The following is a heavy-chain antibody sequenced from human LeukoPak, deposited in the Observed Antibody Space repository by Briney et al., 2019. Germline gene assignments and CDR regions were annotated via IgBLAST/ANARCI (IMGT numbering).Heavy chain of an antibody. CDR2: VYYSGST. CDR3: ARGHSYGYGWFDP. V-gene: IGHV4-59*01. CDR1: GGSISSYY. D-gene: IGHD5-18*01. Sequence: SETLSLTCTVSGGSISSYYWSWIRQPPGKGLEWIGYVYYSGSTNYNPSLKSRLTISVDTSKNQFSLKLSSVTAADTAVYYCARGHSYGYGWFDPWGQGTLVTVSS. J-gene: IGHJ5*02.